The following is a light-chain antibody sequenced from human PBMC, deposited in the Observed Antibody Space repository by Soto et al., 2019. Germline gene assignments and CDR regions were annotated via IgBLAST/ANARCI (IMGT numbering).Light chain of an antibody. V-gene: IGLV2-14*03. CDR1: SGDVGAYDF. CDR2: EVS. Sequence: SVLAQPASVSGSPGQSLSISCTGTSGDVGAYDFVSWYQQHPDKAPKLMIYEVSNRPSGVSYRFSGSKSVNTATLTISGLQAEDEADYYCSSYTTSSTRVFGTGTKVTVL. J-gene: IGLJ1*01. CDR3: SSYTTSSTRV.